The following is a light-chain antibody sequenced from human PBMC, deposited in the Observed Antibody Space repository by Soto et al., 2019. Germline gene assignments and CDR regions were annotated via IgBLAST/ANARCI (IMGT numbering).Light chain of an antibody. CDR2: AAS. V-gene: IGKV1-39*01. CDR3: QQSYSTPPIT. CDR1: QSISSY. Sequence: DIQMTQSPSSLSASVGDRVTITCRASQSISSYLNWYQQKPGKAPKLLIYAASSLQSGVPSRFSGSGSGTESTLTISSLQPEDFETYYYQQSYSTPPITFGQGTRLEIK. J-gene: IGKJ5*01.